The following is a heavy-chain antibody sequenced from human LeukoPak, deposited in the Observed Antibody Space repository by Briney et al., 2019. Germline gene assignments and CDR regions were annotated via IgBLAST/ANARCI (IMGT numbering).Heavy chain of an antibody. J-gene: IGHJ4*02. Sequence: GASLRLSCAGSGFISDNYAMVWVRQAPGEGLEWVSGISDSGERTFYSDSAEGRFTISRDNVKNTLYLQMTSLRAEDTAVYYCAKVLSPRLLTTNLDSWGQGALVTVS. CDR3: AKVLSPRLLTTNLDS. D-gene: IGHD4-11*01. CDR2: ISDSGERT. V-gene: IGHV3-23*01. CDR1: GFISDNYA.